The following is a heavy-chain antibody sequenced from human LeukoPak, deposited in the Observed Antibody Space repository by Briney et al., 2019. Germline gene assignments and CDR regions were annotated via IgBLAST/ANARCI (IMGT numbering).Heavy chain of an antibody. CDR2: INSDGSST. D-gene: IGHD5-18*01. V-gene: IGHV3-74*01. CDR3: ARDRGYSQDY. J-gene: IGHJ4*02. Sequence: GGSLRFSCAASGFTFSSYWMHWVRQAPGKGLVWVSHINSDGSSTSYADSVKGRFTISRDNAKNTLYLQMNSLRVEDTAVYYCARDRGYSQDYWGQGTLATVSS. CDR1: GFTFSSYW.